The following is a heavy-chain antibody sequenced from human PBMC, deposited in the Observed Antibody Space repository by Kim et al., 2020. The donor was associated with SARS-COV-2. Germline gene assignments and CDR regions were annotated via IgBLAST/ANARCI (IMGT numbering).Heavy chain of an antibody. J-gene: IGHJ4*02. CDR3: AREDYSGYGLLDY. V-gene: IGHV1-3*01. Sequence: YSPKSQGRVTITRDTSASTAYMELSSLRSEDTAVYYCAREDYSGYGLLDYWGQGTLVTVSS. D-gene: IGHD5-12*01.